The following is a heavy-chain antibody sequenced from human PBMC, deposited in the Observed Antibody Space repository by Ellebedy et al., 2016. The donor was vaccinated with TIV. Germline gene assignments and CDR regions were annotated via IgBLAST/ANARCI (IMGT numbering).Heavy chain of an antibody. CDR3: AKIGELWDFDY. D-gene: IGHD3-16*01. J-gene: IGHJ4*02. V-gene: IGHV3-30*18. CDR2: ISYDGNTK. CDR1: GFPFSSYG. Sequence: PGGSLRLSCAASGFPFSSYGMHWVRQAPGKGLEWVAVISYDGNTKYYAASVKGRFTISRDNSKNTLYLQMNSLRADDSAVYYCAKIGELWDFDYWGQGSVVTVSS.